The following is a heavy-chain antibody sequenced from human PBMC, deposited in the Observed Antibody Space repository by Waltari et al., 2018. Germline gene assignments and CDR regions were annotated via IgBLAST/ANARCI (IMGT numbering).Heavy chain of an antibody. CDR2: INGDGSAK. CDR3: VRDGLIHAADY. V-gene: IGHV3-7*01. Sequence: EVQLVESGGNLVQPGGYLRLSGVASGFTFSNYYMMEVRQAPGKWLEWVANINGDGSAKNYMDSVRGRFTISRDNAKNSVYMQLNSLRDDDTAVYYCVRDGLIHAADYWGQGTLVSVSS. CDR1: GFTFSNYY. D-gene: IGHD2-15*01. J-gene: IGHJ4*02.